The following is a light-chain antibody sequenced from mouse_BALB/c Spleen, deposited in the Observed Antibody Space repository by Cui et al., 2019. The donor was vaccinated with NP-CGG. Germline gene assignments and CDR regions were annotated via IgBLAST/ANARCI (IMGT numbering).Light chain of an antibody. CDR3: ALWYSNHWV. CDR2: GTN. Sequence: QAVVTQESALTTSPGETVTLTFRSSTGAVTTSNYANWVQEKPDHLFTGLIGGTNNRAPGVPAIFSGSLIGDKAALTITGAQTEDEAIYFCALWYSNHWVFGGGTKLTVL. V-gene: IGLV1*01. J-gene: IGLJ1*01. CDR1: TGAVTTSNY.